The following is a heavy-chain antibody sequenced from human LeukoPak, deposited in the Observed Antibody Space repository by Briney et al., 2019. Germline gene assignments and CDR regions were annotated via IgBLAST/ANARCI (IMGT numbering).Heavy chain of an antibody. V-gene: IGHV4-59*12. Sequence: SETLSLTCTVSGGSINSYYWSWIRQPPGKGLEWIGYIFYSGSTNYNPSLRSRVTISLDTSKNQFSLKLSSVTAADTAVYYCARLTMFRGVIYGTDWHSDLWGRGTLVTVSS. J-gene: IGHJ2*01. CDR3: ARLTMFRGVIYGTDWHSDL. CDR2: IFYSGST. D-gene: IGHD3-10*01. CDR1: GGSINSYY.